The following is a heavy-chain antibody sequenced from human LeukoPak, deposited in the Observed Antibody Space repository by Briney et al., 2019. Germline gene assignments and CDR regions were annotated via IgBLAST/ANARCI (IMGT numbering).Heavy chain of an antibody. CDR3: ANSVVGASSFDY. V-gene: IGHV3-30*02. CDR1: GFTFSSYG. Sequence: GGSLRLSCAASGFTFSSYGMHWVRQAPGKGLEWVAFIRYDGSNKYYADSVKGRFTISRDNSKNTLYLQMNSLRAEDAAVYYCANSVVGASSFDYWGQGTLVTVSS. J-gene: IGHJ4*02. CDR2: IRYDGSNK. D-gene: IGHD2-15*01.